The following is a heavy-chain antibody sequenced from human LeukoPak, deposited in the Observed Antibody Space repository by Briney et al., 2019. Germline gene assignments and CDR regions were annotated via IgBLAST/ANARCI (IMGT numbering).Heavy chain of an antibody. D-gene: IGHD2-2*01. J-gene: IGHJ4*02. V-gene: IGHV4-4*02. Sequence: SETLSLTCGVSGGSITITDYWTWVRQPPGKGLEWIGEVNLQGSTNYNPSLMGRVAISVDTSENHISLQLTSVTAADTAVYYCAKMTGDCTSTYCSAFDYWGQGTLVTVSS. CDR1: GGSITITDY. CDR2: VNLQGST. CDR3: AKMTGDCTSTYCSAFDY.